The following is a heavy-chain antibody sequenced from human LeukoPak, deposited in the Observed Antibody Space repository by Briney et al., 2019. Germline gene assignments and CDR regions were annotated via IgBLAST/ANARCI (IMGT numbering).Heavy chain of an antibody. CDR2: ISSSSSYI. CDR1: GFTFSSYS. D-gene: IGHD1-14*01. V-gene: IGHV3-21*01. CDR3: ASSRAPNPPDY. Sequence: GGSLRLSCAASGFTFSSYSMNWVRQAPGKGLEWVSSISSSSSYIYYADSVRGRFAISRDNAKNSLYLQMNSLRAEDTAVYYCASSRAPNPPDYWGQGTLVTVSS. J-gene: IGHJ4*02.